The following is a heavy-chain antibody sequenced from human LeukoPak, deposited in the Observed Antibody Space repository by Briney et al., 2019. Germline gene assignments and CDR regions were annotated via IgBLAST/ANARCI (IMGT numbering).Heavy chain of an antibody. Sequence: GESLRLSCAASGFTFSSYGMSWVRQAPGKGLEWVSAISGSGGSTYYADSVKGRFTISRDNSKNTLYLQMNSLRAEDTAVYYCAKGPIRGYFDYWGQGTLVTVSS. D-gene: IGHD5-24*01. CDR2: ISGSGGST. CDR3: AKGPIRGYFDY. V-gene: IGHV3-23*01. CDR1: GFTFSSYG. J-gene: IGHJ4*02.